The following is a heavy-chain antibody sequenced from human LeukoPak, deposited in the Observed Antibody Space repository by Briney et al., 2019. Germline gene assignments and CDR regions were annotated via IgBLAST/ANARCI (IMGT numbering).Heavy chain of an antibody. V-gene: IGHV4-59*01. CDR2: IYYSGST. CDR3: ARHDYFDY. CDR1: GGSISSYY. J-gene: IGHJ4*02. Sequence: SEALSLTCTVSGGSISSYYWSWIRQPPGKGLEWIGYIYYSGSTNYNPSLKSRVTISVDTSKNQFSLKLSSVTAADTAVYYCARHDYFDYWGQGTLVTVSS.